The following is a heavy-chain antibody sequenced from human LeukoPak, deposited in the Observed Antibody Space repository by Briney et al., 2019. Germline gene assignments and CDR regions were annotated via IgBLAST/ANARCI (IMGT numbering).Heavy chain of an antibody. CDR3: ARDYKQQVFDY. CDR2: IYYSGST. J-gene: IGHJ4*02. CDR1: GCSISSHY. V-gene: IGHV4-59*11. D-gene: IGHD6-13*01. Sequence: PSGTLSLTCTVSGCSISSHYWSWIRQPPGKGLEWIGYIYYSGSTNYNPSLKSRVTISVDTSKNQFSLKLSSVTAADTAVYYCARDYKQQVFDYWGQGTLVTVSS.